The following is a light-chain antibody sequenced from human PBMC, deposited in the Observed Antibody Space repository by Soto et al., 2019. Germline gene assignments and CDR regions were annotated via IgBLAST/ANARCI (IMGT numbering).Light chain of an antibody. CDR1: QSISTW. CDR3: QHYKEYPWT. Sequence: DIQMTQSPSTLSASVGDRVTLTCRASQSISTWLAWYQQKPGKAPKLLIYKASNLESGVPYRFSGSESGTEFTLTISSLQPGDFGTYHCQHYKEYPWTFGLGTKVEIE. J-gene: IGKJ1*01. V-gene: IGKV1-5*03. CDR2: KAS.